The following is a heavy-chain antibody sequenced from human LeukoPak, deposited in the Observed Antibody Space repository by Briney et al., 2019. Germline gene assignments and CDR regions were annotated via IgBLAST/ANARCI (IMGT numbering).Heavy chain of an antibody. V-gene: IGHV4-39*07. CDR1: GGSISSSSYY. CDR2: IYYNGST. Sequence: PSETLSLTCTVSGGSISSSSYYWGWIRQPPGKGLEWIGSIYYNGSTYYNPSLKSRVTISVDTSKNQFSLKLSSVIAADTAVYYCARGIGDSSGYYRPFDYWGQGTLVTVSS. J-gene: IGHJ4*02. D-gene: IGHD3-22*01. CDR3: ARGIGDSSGYYRPFDY.